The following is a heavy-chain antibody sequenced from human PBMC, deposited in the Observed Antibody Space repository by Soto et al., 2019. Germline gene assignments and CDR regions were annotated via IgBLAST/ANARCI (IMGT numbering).Heavy chain of an antibody. Sequence: GGSLRLSCAASGFTFSSYSMNWVRQAPGKGLEWVSYISSSSSTIYYADSVKGRFTISRDNAKNSLYLQMNSLRAEDTAVYYCARASPEWGGPYDAFDIWGQGTMVTVSS. J-gene: IGHJ3*02. V-gene: IGHV3-48*01. D-gene: IGHD1-26*01. CDR1: GFTFSSYS. CDR2: ISSSSSTI. CDR3: ARASPEWGGPYDAFDI.